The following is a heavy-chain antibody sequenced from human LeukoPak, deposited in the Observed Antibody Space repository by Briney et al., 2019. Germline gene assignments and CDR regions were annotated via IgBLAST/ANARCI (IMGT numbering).Heavy chain of an antibody. D-gene: IGHD3-10*01. CDR2: ISGSGGST. Sequence: GGSLRLSCAASGFTFSSYAMSWVRQAPGKGLEWVPAISGSGGSTHYADSVKGRFTISRDNSKNTLYLQMNSLRAEDTAVYYCAKDRGAGSFSDWGQGTLVTVSS. V-gene: IGHV3-23*01. J-gene: IGHJ4*02. CDR3: AKDRGAGSFSD. CDR1: GFTFSSYA.